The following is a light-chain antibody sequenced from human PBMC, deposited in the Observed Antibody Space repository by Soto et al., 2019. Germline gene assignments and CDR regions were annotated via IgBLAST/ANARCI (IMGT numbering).Light chain of an antibody. CDR3: NSYTSDMPRFYV. CDR1: RSDVGHYDY. J-gene: IGLJ1*01. Sequence: QSALTQPASVSGSPGQSITISCTGTRSDVGHYDYVSWYQHHPGKAPKLIIYDVSSRPSGISNRFSGSKSGNTASLVISGLQTEDEADYYCNSYTSDMPRFYVVGTGTKVTVL. V-gene: IGLV2-14*03. CDR2: DVS.